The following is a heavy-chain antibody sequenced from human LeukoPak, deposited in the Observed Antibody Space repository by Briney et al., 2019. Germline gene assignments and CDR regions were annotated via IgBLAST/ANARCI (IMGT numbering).Heavy chain of an antibody. D-gene: IGHD5-18*01. V-gene: IGHV4-61*02. J-gene: IGHJ6*03. CDR2: IYTSGST. Sequence: PSETLSLTCAVSGYSISSGYYWSWIRQPAGKGLEWIGRIYTSGSTNYNPSLKSRVTISVDTSKNQFSLKLSSVTAADTAVYYCARADTADYYYYYMDVWGKGTTVTVSS. CDR1: GYSISSGYY. CDR3: ARADTADYYYYYMDV.